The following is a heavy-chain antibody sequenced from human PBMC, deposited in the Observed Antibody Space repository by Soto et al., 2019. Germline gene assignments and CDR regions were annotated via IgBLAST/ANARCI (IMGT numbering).Heavy chain of an antibody. CDR2: IIPIFGTA. D-gene: IGHD3-22*01. V-gene: IGHV1-69*06. J-gene: IGHJ6*02. CDR3: AXDPITXXVXXXXXXXXXYXMDV. Sequence: QVQLVQSGAEVKKPGSSMKVSCKASGGTFSSYAIXWVXQXXGQGXEWMGGIIPIFGTANYAQKFQGRVTITADKSTSTAYMELSSLRSEDTAVYYCAXDPITXXVXXXXXXXXXYXMDVWGQGTTVTVSS. CDR1: GGTFSSYA.